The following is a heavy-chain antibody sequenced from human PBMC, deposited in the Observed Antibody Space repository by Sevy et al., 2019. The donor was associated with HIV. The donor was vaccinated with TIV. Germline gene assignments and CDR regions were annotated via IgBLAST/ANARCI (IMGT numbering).Heavy chain of an antibody. CDR1: GGSISNDGNY. D-gene: IGHD2-21*02. V-gene: IGHV4-31*03. CDR2: IQYSGST. Sequence: SESLSLTCSVSGGSISNDGNYWSWIRQSPGAGLEWIGYIQYSGSTYYNPSVKSRVSISIDTSKSHFFLKTRSVTAAETAVYFCARELVGVDCDGDCYPAGHFDQWGQGTPVTVSS. J-gene: IGHJ4*02. CDR3: ARELVGVDCDGDCYPAGHFDQ.